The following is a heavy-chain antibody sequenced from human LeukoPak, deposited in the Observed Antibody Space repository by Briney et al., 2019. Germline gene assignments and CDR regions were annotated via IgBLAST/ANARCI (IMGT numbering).Heavy chain of an antibody. CDR1: GGSISSSSYY. CDR2: IYYSGST. Sequence: SETLSLTCTVSGGSISSSSYYWGWIRQPPGKGLEWIGSIYYSGSTYYNPSLKSRVTISVDRSKNQFSLKLSSVTAADTAVYYCARPRGVRGPRTNWFDPWGQGTLVTVSS. CDR3: ARPRGVRGPRTNWFDP. J-gene: IGHJ5*02. D-gene: IGHD3-10*01. V-gene: IGHV4-39*01.